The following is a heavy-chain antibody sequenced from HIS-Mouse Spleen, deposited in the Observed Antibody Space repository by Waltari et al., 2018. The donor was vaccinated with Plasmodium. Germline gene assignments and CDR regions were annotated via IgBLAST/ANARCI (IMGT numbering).Heavy chain of an antibody. D-gene: IGHD2-15*01. J-gene: IGHJ2*01. CDR2: IYHSGST. V-gene: IGHV4-38-2*02. Sequence: QVQLQESGPGLVKPSETLSLTCTVSGYSISSGYYWGWIRQPPGKGLEWIGSIYHSGSTNYNPSLKSRVTISVDTSKNQFSRKLSSVTAADTAVYYCARSLGIASSYWYFDLWGRGTLVTVSS. CDR3: ARSLGIASSYWYFDL. CDR1: GYSISSGYY.